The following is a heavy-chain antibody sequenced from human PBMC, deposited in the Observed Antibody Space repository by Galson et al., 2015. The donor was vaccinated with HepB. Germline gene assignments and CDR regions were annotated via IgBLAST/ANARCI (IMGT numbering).Heavy chain of an antibody. V-gene: IGHV3-23*01. CDR3: ARDLPYDNAHNYHDS. CDR1: GFIFRSYV. Sequence: SLRLSCAASGFIFRSYVMSWVRQAPGKRLEWVSAISQNGGTANYVDSVKGRFSMSRDNSKNILYLQMNSLRAEDTALYYCARDLPYDNAHNYHDSWGQGTLVTVSS. J-gene: IGHJ4*02. CDR2: ISQNGGTA. D-gene: IGHD3-16*01.